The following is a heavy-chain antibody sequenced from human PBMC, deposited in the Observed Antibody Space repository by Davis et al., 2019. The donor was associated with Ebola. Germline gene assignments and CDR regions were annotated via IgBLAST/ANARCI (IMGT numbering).Heavy chain of an antibody. J-gene: IGHJ6*04. CDR1: GFTFSSYA. V-gene: IGHV3-30-3*01. D-gene: IGHD6-13*01. Sequence: GGSLRLSCAASGFTFSSYAMHWVRQAPGKGLEWVAVISYDGSNKYYADSVKGRFTISRDNSKSTLYLQMNSLRAEDTAVYYCAKDPQQIQYYYYGMDVWGKGTTVTVSS. CDR2: ISYDGSNK. CDR3: AKDPQQIQYYYYGMDV.